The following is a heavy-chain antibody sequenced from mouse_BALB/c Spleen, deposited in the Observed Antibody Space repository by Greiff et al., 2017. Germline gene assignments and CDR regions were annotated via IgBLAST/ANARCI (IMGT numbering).Heavy chain of an antibody. CDR1: GFTFSSYA. CDR3: ARNYRYDEGGWFAY. CDR2: ISSGGST. J-gene: IGHJ3*01. V-gene: IGHV5-6-5*01. D-gene: IGHD2-14*01. Sequence: EVMLVESGGGLVKPGGSLKLSCAASGFTFSSYAMSWVRQTPEKRLEWVASISSGGSTYYRDSVKGRFTISRDNARNILYLQMSSLRSEDTAMYYCARNYRYDEGGWFAYWGQGTLVTVSA.